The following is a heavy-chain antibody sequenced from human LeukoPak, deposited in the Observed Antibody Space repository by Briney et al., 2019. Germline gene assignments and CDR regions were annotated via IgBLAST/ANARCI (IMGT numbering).Heavy chain of an antibody. V-gene: IGHV3-23*01. J-gene: IGHJ4*02. CDR1: GFTFSRYA. Sequence: PGGSLRLSCAASGFTFSRYAMNWVRQARGKGLEGVSAMRGGGYDTYYADSVRGRFTISRDSSKNILYLQVHSLRGEDTAEYYCAKWSGDSSIPGGAGGLDYWGQGALVTASS. CDR3: AKWSGDSSIPGGAGGLDY. D-gene: IGHD1-20*01. CDR2: MRGGGYDT.